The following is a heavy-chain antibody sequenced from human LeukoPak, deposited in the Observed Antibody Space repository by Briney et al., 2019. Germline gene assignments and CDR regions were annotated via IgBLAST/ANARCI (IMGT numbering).Heavy chain of an antibody. Sequence: GGSLRLSCAASGFTFSSYEMNWVRQPPGKGLEWVSYISSSGSTIYYADSVKGRFTISRDNAKNSLYLQMNSLRAEDTAVYYCARIYNFWSNYQYYFDYWGQGTLVTVSS. CDR3: ARIYNFWSNYQYYFDY. CDR1: GFTFSSYE. D-gene: IGHD3-3*01. CDR2: ISSSGSTI. J-gene: IGHJ4*02. V-gene: IGHV3-48*03.